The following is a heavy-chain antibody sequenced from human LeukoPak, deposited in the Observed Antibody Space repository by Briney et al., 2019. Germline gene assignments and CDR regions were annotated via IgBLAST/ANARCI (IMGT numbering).Heavy chain of an antibody. V-gene: IGHV3-7*01. J-gene: IGHJ4*02. CDR2: IKKTGSES. CDR1: GFTFSHFW. D-gene: IGHD2-15*01. Sequence: GGPLRLSCAASGFTFSHFWMSWVRRAPGKGLEWVAYIKKTGSESYYVDSVKGRFTITRDNTRNSLFLQMYSLRAEDTAVYFCAREDGYCSGGNCYSYFDSWGQGTLVTVSS. CDR3: AREDGYCSGGNCYSYFDS.